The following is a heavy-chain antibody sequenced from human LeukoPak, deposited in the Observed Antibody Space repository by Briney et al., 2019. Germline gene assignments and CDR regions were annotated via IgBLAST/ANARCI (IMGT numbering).Heavy chain of an antibody. D-gene: IGHD3-10*01. CDR3: AAVWGSGSWDN. CDR2: IVVGSGNT. V-gene: IGHV1-58*02. J-gene: IGHJ4*02. CDR1: GFTFTSSA. Sequence: GTPVKVSCKASGFTFTSSAMQWVRQARGQRLGWIGWIVVGSGNTNYAQKFQERVTITRDMSTSTAYMELSSLRPEDTAVYHCAAVWGSGSWDNWGQGTLVTVSS.